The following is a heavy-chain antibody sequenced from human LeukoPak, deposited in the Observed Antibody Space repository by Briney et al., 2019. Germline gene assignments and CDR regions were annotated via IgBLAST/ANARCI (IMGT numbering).Heavy chain of an antibody. CDR2: INPNSGGT. CDR1: GYTFTGYY. J-gene: IGHJ4*02. D-gene: IGHD5-12*01. Sequence: ASVKVSCKASGYTFTGYYMHWVRQAPGQGLEWMGWINPNSGGTDYAQKFQDRIAISTYTSISTTYMELSSLRSDDTALYYCARDLATIDGIAWYYFENWGQGTLVTVS. V-gene: IGHV1-2*02. CDR3: ARDLATIDGIAWYYFEN.